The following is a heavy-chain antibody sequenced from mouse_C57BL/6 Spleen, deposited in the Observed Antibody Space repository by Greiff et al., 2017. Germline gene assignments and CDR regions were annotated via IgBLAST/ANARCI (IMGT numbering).Heavy chain of an antibody. CDR3: TGEGPHWYFDV. J-gene: IGHJ1*03. CDR2: IRLKSDNYAT. CDR1: GFTFSNYW. Sequence: DVQLQESGGGLVQPGGSMKLSCVASGFTFSNYWMNWVRQSPEKGLEWVAQIRLKSDNYATHYAESVKGRFTISRDDSKSSVYLQMNNLRAEDTGIYYCTGEGPHWYFDVWGTGTTVTVSS. V-gene: IGHV6-3*01.